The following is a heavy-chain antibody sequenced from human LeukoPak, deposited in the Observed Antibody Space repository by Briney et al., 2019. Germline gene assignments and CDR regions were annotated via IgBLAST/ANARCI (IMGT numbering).Heavy chain of an antibody. CDR1: GFTLGDYA. Sequence: GGTLRLSCTRSGFTLGDYAISWFCQAPGGGIERVGFIRSKTYGGTTDYPASVKGRFTNSRDDTKTIAHLQMSSLNTEDTAVYYCTRDGMGDFDYWGQGTLVTVSS. CDR2: IRSKTYGGTT. J-gene: IGHJ4*02. CDR3: TRDGMGDFDY. V-gene: IGHV3-49*03. D-gene: IGHD1-26*01.